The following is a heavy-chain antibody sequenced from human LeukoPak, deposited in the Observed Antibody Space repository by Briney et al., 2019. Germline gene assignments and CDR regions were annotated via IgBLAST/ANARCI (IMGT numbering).Heavy chain of an antibody. V-gene: IGHV4-34*01. CDR1: GGSFSGYY. J-gene: IGHJ4*02. CDR2: INRSGST. CDR3: ARDLAGYSGTQPGDY. D-gene: IGHD1-26*01. Sequence: ASETLSLTCAVYGGSFSGYYWSWIRQLAGKGLEWIGEINRSGSTNYNPSLKSRVTISVDTSKNQFSLKLSSVTAADTAVYYCARDLAGYSGTQPGDYWGQGTLVTVSS.